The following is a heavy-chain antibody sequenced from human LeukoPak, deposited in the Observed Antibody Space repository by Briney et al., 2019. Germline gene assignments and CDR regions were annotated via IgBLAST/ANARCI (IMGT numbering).Heavy chain of an antibody. CDR3: ARDQDGKYYYYYMDV. D-gene: IGHD1-26*01. V-gene: IGHV1-46*01. Sequence: ASVKVSCKASGYTFTSYYMHWVRQAPGQGLEWMGIINPSGGSTSYAQKFQGRVTMTRDMSTSTVYMELSSLRSEDTAVYYCARDQDGKYYYYYMDVWGKGTTVTVSS. J-gene: IGHJ6*03. CDR1: GYTFTSYY. CDR2: INPSGGST.